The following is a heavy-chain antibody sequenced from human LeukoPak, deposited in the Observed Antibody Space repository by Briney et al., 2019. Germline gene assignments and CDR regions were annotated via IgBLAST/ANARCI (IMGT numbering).Heavy chain of an antibody. V-gene: IGHV3-48*04. D-gene: IGHD2-15*01. J-gene: IGHJ6*02. CDR2: ISTSSSTI. CDR3: ARILNYGMDV. CDR1: ESAFSRLW. Sequence: GGSLTLSCVVSESAFSRLWMNWVRQAPGKGLEWVSYISTSSSTIYYADSVRGRFTISRDNAKNSLYLQMNSLRAEDTAVYYCARILNYGMDVWGQGTTVTVSS.